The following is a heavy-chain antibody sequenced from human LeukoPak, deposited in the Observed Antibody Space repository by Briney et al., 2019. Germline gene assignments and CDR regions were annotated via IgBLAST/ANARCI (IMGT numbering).Heavy chain of an antibody. V-gene: IGHV3-72*01. CDR1: GFTFSDHY. Sequence: GGSLRLSCAASGFTFSDHYMEWVRQAPGKGGEWGGRMRNKANRYTTEYAAAVRGKFTSSRDDTKNSLYLQMTRLKTEDTAVYYCARSYCGGGTCYPADSWGQGTLVTVSS. J-gene: IGHJ4*02. CDR2: MRNKANRYTT. D-gene: IGHD2-15*01. CDR3: ARSYCGGGTCYPADS.